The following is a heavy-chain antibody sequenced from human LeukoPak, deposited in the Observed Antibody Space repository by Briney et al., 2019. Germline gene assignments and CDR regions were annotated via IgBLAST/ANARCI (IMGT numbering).Heavy chain of an antibody. D-gene: IGHD1-26*01. CDR1: GYTFTGYY. CDR3: AREWELPMLYYFDY. V-gene: IGHV1-69*04. J-gene: IGHJ4*02. Sequence: SVKVSCKASGYTFTGYYMHWVRQAPGQGLEWMGRIIPILGIANYAQKFQGRVTITADKSTSTAYMELSSLRSEDTAVYYCAREWELPMLYYFDYWGQGTLVTVSS. CDR2: IIPILGIA.